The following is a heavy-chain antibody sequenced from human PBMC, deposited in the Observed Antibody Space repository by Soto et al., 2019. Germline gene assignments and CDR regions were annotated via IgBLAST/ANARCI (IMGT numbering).Heavy chain of an antibody. CDR1: GDSVSSNSAA. D-gene: IGHD6-19*01. J-gene: IGHJ6*02. CDR2: TYYRSKWYN. CDR3: ARDKGSASSGWYYGMDV. Sequence: SQTLSLTCAISGDSVSSNSAAWNWIRQSPSRGLEWLGRTYYRSKWYNDYAVSVKSRITINPGTSKNQFSLQLNSVTPEDTAVYYCARDKGSASSGWYYGMDVWGQGTTVTVSS. V-gene: IGHV6-1*01.